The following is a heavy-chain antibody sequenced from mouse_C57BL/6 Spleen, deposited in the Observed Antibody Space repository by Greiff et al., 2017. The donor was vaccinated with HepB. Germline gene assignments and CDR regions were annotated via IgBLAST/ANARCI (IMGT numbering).Heavy chain of an antibody. V-gene: IGHV3-6*01. CDR3: ARGYLLLDY. J-gene: IGHJ2*01. CDR1: GYSITSGYY. D-gene: IGHD1-1*01. Sequence: DVQLQESGPGLVKPSQSLSLTCSVTGYSITSGYYWNWIRQFPGNKLEWMGYISYDGSNNYNPSLKNRISITRDTSKNQFFLKLNSVTTEDTATYYCARGYLLLDYWGQGTTLTVSS. CDR2: ISYDGSN.